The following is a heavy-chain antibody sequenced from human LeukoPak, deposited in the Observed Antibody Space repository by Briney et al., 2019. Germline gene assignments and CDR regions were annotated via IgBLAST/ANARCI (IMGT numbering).Heavy chain of an antibody. CDR2: IYYSGST. CDR1: GGSISSYY. D-gene: IGHD2-15*01. CDR3: ARGLRGYCSGGSCYGCWFDP. J-gene: IGHJ5*02. Sequence: SETLSLTCTVSGGSISSYYWSWIRQPPGKGLEWIGYIYYSGSTNHNPSLKSRVTISVDTSKNQFSLKLSSVTAADTAVYYCARGLRGYCSGGSCYGCWFDPWGQGTLVTVSS. V-gene: IGHV4-59*08.